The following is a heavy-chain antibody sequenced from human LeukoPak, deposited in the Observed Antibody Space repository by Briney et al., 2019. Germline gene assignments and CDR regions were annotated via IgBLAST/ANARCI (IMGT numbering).Heavy chain of an antibody. J-gene: IGHJ4*02. CDR3: ARVSGYCPEGVCRFGH. Sequence: PSETLSLTCAVYGGSFSDYYWTWIRQPPGRGLEWIGEINHNGSTNYSPSLKSRVTILLDTSKNQFSVKLSSVTAADTAVYYCARVSGYCPEGVCRFGHWGQGTLVTVSS. D-gene: IGHD2-8*01. V-gene: IGHV4-34*01. CDR2: INHNGST. CDR1: GGSFSDYY.